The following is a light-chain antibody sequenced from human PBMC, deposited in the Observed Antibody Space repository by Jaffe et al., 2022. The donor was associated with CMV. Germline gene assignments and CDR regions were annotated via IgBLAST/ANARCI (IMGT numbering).Light chain of an antibody. V-gene: IGKV4-1*01. CDR2: WAS. J-gene: IGKJ3*01. CDR1: QSLLYSSNNKNY. CDR3: QQYYTTPFS. Sequence: DIVMTQSPDSLAVSLGERATINCKSSQSLLYSSNNKNYLAWYQLKPGQPPKVLIYWASIRESGVPDRFSGSGSGTDFTLTITSLQAEDVAVYSCQQYYTTPFSFGPGTKVDIK.